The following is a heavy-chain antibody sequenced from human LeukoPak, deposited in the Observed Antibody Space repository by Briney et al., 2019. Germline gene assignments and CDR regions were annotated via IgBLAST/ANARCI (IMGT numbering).Heavy chain of an antibody. CDR1: GYTFTGYY. CDR3: ARAVAGSVCFDY. D-gene: IGHD6-19*01. J-gene: IGHJ4*02. V-gene: IGHV1-2*02. CDR2: VNPTSGGT. Sequence: ASVKVSCKASGYTFTGYYMHWVRQAPGQGLEWMGWVNPTSGGTNYAQKFQGRVTMTRDTSISTAYMELRSLRSDDTAVYYCARAVAGSVCFDYWGQGTLVTVSS.